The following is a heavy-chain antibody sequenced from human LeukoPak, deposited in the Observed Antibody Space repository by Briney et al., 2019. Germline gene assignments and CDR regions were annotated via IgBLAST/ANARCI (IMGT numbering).Heavy chain of an antibody. CDR2: ICTSVST. D-gene: IGHD4-17*01. Sequence: SETLTLTCTVSGGSISSYYWIWIRQPAGKGLEWIGRICTSVSTNYNPSLKSRVTMSVDTSKNQFSLKLSSVTAADTAVYYCARVGSGDYVYDYWGPGRLVSVSS. V-gene: IGHV4-4*07. CDR1: GGSISSYY. J-gene: IGHJ4*02. CDR3: ARVGSGDYVYDY.